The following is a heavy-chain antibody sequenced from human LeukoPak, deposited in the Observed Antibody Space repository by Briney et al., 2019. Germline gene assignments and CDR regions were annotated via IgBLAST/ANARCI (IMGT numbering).Heavy chain of an antibody. J-gene: IGHJ4*02. CDR3: ARSSKLLKSFDY. V-gene: IGHV4-39*01. D-gene: IGHD3-10*01. CDR2: IYYSGGT. CDR1: GGSISSSSYY. Sequence: SETLSLTCTVSGGSISSSSYYWGWVRQPPGKGREWIGSIYYSGGTYYNPSLKSRVTLSVATSNNQFSLKLSPVTAAVTAVYYCARSSKLLKSFDYWGQGTLVTVSS.